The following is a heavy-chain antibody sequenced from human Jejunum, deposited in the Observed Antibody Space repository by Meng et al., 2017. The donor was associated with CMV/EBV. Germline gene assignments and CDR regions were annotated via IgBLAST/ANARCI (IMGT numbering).Heavy chain of an antibody. D-gene: IGHD2-2*01. V-gene: IGHV3-21*01. CDR3: AREAGPGIVVTTAASYFDQ. J-gene: IGHJ4*02. Sequence: SRENMNWVRKAQGKGPEWVSFISGSSNYIFYAESMKGRFTISRDNAKNSLYLQMNSLRDEDTAVYYCAREAGPGIVVTTAASYFDQWGQGTLVTVSS. CDR2: ISGSSNYI. CDR1: SREN.